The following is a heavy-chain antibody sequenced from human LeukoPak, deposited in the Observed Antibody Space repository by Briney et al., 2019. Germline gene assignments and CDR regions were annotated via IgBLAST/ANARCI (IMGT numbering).Heavy chain of an antibody. CDR1: EDSVSSNSAA. Sequence: SQTLSLTCVISEDSVSSNSAAWNWIRQSPSRGLEWLGRTYYRSKWYNDYAVSVKSRITINPDTSKNQFSLQLNSVTPEDTAVYYCARVIDNIMMIVSLAFDMWGQGTMVTVSS. CDR3: ARVIDNIMMIVSLAFDM. V-gene: IGHV6-1*01. CDR2: TYYRSKWYN. J-gene: IGHJ3*02. D-gene: IGHD3-22*01.